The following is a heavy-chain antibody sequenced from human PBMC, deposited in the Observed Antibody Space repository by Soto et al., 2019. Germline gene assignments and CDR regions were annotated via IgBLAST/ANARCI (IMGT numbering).Heavy chain of an antibody. J-gene: IGHJ6*02. Sequence: QVQLVQSGAEVKKPGSSVKVSCKASGGTFSSYAISWVRQAPGQGLEWMGGIIPIFGTANYTQKFQGRVTITADESTSTAYMELSSLRSEDTAVYYCARAVVAATFYYYYGMDVWGQGTTVTVSS. D-gene: IGHD2-15*01. CDR3: ARAVVAATFYYYYGMDV. CDR2: IIPIFGTA. CDR1: GGTFSSYA. V-gene: IGHV1-69*01.